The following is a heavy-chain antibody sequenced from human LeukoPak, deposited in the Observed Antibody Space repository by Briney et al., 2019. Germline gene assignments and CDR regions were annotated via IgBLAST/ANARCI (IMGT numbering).Heavy chain of an antibody. Sequence: SVKVSCKASGGTFSSYAISWVRQAPGQGLEWMGGIITIFGTANYAQKFQGRVTITADESTSTAYMELSSLRSEDTAVYYCARGPKYCSGGSCYYHPVDYWGQGTLVTVSS. J-gene: IGHJ4*02. CDR2: IITIFGTA. CDR1: GGTFSSYA. D-gene: IGHD2-15*01. CDR3: ARGPKYCSGGSCYYHPVDY. V-gene: IGHV1-69*13.